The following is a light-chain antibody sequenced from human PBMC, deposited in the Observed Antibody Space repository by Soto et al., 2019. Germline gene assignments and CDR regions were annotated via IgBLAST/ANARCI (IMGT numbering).Light chain of an antibody. Sequence: EVVMTQSPATLSVSPGERVTLSCTASQSVSGNLAWYQQKPGQAPRLLIHGASTRATDLPARFSGSGSGTEFTLTITILQSEDFAGYYCQQYHNWPPGLTFGGGTRVEIK. CDR3: QQYHNWPPGLT. CDR2: GAS. V-gene: IGKV3-15*01. CDR1: QSVSGN. J-gene: IGKJ4*01.